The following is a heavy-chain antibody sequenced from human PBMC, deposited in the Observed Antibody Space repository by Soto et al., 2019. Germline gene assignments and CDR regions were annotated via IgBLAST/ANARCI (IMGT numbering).Heavy chain of an antibody. CDR3: ARSFGSGYDFWSGYQYYYYGMDV. D-gene: IGHD3-3*01. CDR2: ISAYNGNT. J-gene: IGHJ6*02. V-gene: IGHV1-18*01. CDR1: GYTFTSYG. Sequence: QVPLVQSGAEVKKPGASVKVSCKASGYTFTSYGISWVRQAPGQGLEWMGWISAYNGNTNYAQKLQGRVTMTTDTSTSTAYMELRSLRSDDTAVYYCARSFGSGYDFWSGYQYYYYGMDVWGQGTTVTVSS.